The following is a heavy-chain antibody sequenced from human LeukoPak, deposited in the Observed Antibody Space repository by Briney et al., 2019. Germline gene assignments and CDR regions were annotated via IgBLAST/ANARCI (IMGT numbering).Heavy chain of an antibody. CDR2: I. D-gene: IGHD2-2*01. CDR3: ARVIYQLVFDY. CDR1: GFTFSTYA. V-gene: IGHV3-53*04. Sequence: GGSLRLSCAASGFTFSTYATSWVRQAPGKGLEWVSVIKGRFTISRHNSNNTLYLQMNSLRPEDTAVYYCARVIYQLVFDYWGQGTLVSVSS. J-gene: IGHJ4*02.